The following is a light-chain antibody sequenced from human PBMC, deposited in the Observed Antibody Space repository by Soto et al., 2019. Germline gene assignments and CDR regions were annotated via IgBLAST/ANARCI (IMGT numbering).Light chain of an antibody. J-gene: IGKJ1*01. CDR3: QHYDGDSGT. V-gene: IGKV1-5*01. Sequence: GARVPTPCRASQSIGGWLAWYQQKPGKAPKLLIYDASNLQTGVPSRFSGSGSGTEFTLTISSLQPDDFATYYCQHYDGDSGTFGQGTKVDI. CDR2: DAS. CDR1: QSIGGW.